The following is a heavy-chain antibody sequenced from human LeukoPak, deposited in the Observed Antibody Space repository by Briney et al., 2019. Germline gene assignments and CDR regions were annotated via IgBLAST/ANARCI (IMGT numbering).Heavy chain of an antibody. D-gene: IGHD6-13*01. CDR2: ISWNSGSI. J-gene: IGHJ5*02. CDR3: ARGIAAADYNWFDP. V-gene: IGHV3-9*03. CDR1: GFTFDDYA. Sequence: GGSLRLSCAASGFTFDDYAMHWVRQAPGKGLEWVSGISWNSGSIGYADSVKGRFTISRDNAKNSLYLQMNSLRAEDMALYYCARGIAAADYNWFDPWGQGTLVTVSS.